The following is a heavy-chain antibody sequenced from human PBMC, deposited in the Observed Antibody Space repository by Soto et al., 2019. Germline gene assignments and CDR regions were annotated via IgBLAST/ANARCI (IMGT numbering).Heavy chain of an antibody. V-gene: IGHV3-43D*04. CDR2: TNSDGTDS. J-gene: IGHJ4*02. D-gene: IGHD3-22*01. Sequence: GGSLRLSCAAAGSDFEDYAMHWVRQVPGKGLEWVSLTNSDGTDSYYMDSVKGRFTISRDNAKSTLYLQMDRLRPEDTALYFCAKSLYYYDSSPLDHWGQGTLVTVSS. CDR1: GSDFEDYA. CDR3: AKSLYYYDSSPLDH.